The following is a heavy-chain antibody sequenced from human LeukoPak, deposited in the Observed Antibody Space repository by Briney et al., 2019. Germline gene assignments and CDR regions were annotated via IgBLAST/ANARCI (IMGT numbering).Heavy chain of an antibody. D-gene: IGHD5-18*01. V-gene: IGHV4-61*05. CDR3: ARSEYSYGADAFDI. J-gene: IGHJ3*02. Sequence: SSETLSLTCTVSGGSISSSSYYWGWIRQPPGKGLEWIGYIYYSGSTNYSPSLKSRVTISVDTSKNQFSLKLSSVTAADTAVYYCARSEYSYGADAFDIWGQGTMVTVSS. CDR1: GGSISSSSYY. CDR2: IYYSGST.